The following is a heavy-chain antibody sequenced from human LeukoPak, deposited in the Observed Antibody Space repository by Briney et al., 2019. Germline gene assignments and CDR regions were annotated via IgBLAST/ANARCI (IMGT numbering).Heavy chain of an antibody. D-gene: IGHD3-3*01. V-gene: IGHV1-2*02. CDR2: INPNSGGT. CDR3: ARDTDFWSGYNWFDP. J-gene: IGHJ5*02. CDR1: GYTFTSYG. Sequence: GASVKVSCKASGYTFTSYGISWVRQAPGQGLEWMGWINPNSGGTNYAQKFQGRVTMTRDTSISTAYMELSRLRSDDTAVYYCARDTDFWSGYNWFDPWGQGTLVTVSS.